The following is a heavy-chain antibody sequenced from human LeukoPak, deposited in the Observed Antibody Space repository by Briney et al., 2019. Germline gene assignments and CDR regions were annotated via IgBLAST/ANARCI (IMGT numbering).Heavy chain of an antibody. CDR2: IIPIFGTA. J-gene: IGHJ5*02. CDR3: ARDLISGGYCSSTSCYARDNWFDL. D-gene: IGHD2-2*01. Sequence: ASVKVSCKASGGTFSSYAISWVRQAPGQGLEWMGGIIPIFGTANYAQKFQGRVTITADESTSTAYMELSSLRSEDTAVYYCARDLISGGYCSSTSCYARDNWFDLWGQGTLVTVSS. CDR1: GGTFSSYA. V-gene: IGHV1-69*13.